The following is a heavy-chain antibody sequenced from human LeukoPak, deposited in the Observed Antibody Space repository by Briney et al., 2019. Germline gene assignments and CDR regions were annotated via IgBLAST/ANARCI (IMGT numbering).Heavy chain of an antibody. CDR1: GYTLTELS. CDR3: ATLGQANIAAAVGADY. J-gene: IGHJ4*02. V-gene: IGHV1-24*01. CDR2: FGPEDGET. D-gene: IGHD6-13*01. Sequence: ASVKVSCKVSGYTLTELSMHWVRQAPGKGLEWMGGFGPEDGETIYAQKFQGRVTMTEDTSTDTAYMELSSLRSEDTAVYYCATLGQANIAAAVGADYWGQGTLVTVSP.